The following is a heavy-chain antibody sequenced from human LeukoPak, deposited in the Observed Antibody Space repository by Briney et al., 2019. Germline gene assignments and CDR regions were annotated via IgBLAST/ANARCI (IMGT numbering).Heavy chain of an antibody. Sequence: QAGGSLRLSCVASGFTFSSYGMHWVRQAPGRGLEWVAFIRYDGSNKYYVDSVKGRFTISIDNSKNTLYLQMNSLRAEDTAVYYCAKDSGYTSSWYFGDYWGQGTLVTVSS. V-gene: IGHV3-30*02. J-gene: IGHJ4*02. CDR3: AKDSGYTSSWYFGDY. CDR2: IRYDGSNK. D-gene: IGHD6-13*01. CDR1: GFTFSSYG.